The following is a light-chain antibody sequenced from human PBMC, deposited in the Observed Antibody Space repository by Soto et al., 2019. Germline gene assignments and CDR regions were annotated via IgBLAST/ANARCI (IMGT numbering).Light chain of an antibody. J-gene: IGLJ3*02. CDR2: STD. V-gene: IGLV1-44*01. CDR3: AAWDDGLNGWV. Sequence: QSVLTQPPSASGTPGQRVTISCSGSSSNIGSYPVNWYQQLPGTAPKLLIYSTDQRPSGVPDRFSGSKSGTSASLAISALQSDDEADYYCAAWDDGLNGWVFGGGTKLTVL. CDR1: SSNIGSYP.